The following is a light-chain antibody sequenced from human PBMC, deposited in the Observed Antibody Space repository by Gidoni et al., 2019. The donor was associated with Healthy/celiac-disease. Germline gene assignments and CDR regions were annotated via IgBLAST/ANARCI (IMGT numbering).Light chain of an antibody. CDR2: GKN. CDR1: SRRSYY. Sequence: SSELTQDPAVSVAVGQTVRITCQGDSRRSYYASWYQQKPGQAPVLVIYGKNNRPSGIPDLFSGSSSGNTASLTITGAQAEDEADYYCNSRDSSGNHVVFGGGTKLTVL. CDR3: NSRDSSGNHVV. V-gene: IGLV3-19*01. J-gene: IGLJ2*01.